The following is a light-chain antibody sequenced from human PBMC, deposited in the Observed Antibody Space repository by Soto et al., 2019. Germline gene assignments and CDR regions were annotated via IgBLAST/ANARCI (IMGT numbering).Light chain of an antibody. J-gene: IGKJ4*01. Sequence: EIVLTQSPVTLSLSPGERATLSCRASQSVSSYLAWYQQRPGQAPRLLIYDAFNRATGIPARFGGSGSGTDFTLTISSLEPEDFAVYYCQQRSNWPLTFGGGTKVEIK. V-gene: IGKV3-11*01. CDR1: QSVSSY. CDR3: QQRSNWPLT. CDR2: DAF.